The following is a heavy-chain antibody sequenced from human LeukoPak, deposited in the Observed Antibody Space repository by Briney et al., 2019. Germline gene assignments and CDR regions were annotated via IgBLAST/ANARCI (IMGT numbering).Heavy chain of an antibody. Sequence: GGSLRLSCAASGFTFSDYWMSWVRQAPGKGLEWVSAISATASNTYYADSVKGRFTISRDISKSTLYLQMNSLRVDDTAVYYCAKDWYNSLNYFDYWGQGSLVTVSS. J-gene: IGHJ4*02. CDR3: AKDWYNSLNYFDY. CDR2: ISATASNT. V-gene: IGHV3-23*01. D-gene: IGHD1-1*01. CDR1: GFTFSDYW.